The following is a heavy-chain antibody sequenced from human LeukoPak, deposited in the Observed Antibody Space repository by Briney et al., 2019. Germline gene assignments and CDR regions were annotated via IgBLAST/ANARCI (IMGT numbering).Heavy chain of an antibody. J-gene: IGHJ4*02. CDR1: GGSISSSSYY. CDR3: ARQAPYNWITDY. D-gene: IGHD1-20*01. CDR2: IYYSGST. Sequence: SETLSLTCTVSGGSISSSSYYWGWIRQPPGKGLEWIGSIYYSGSTYYNPSLKSRVTISVDTSKNQFSLKLSSVTAADTAVYYCARQAPYNWITDYWGQGTLVTVSS. V-gene: IGHV4-39*01.